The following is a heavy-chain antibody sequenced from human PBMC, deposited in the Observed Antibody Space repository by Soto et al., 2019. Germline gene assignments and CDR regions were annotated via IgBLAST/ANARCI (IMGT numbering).Heavy chain of an antibody. CDR1: GFTFRSYA. CDR2: IISNGGST. D-gene: IGHD5-12*01. J-gene: IGHJ4*02. CDR3: ARREYSGYELDY. Sequence: EVQLVESGGGLVQPGGSLRLSCAASGFTFRSYAMHWVRQAPGKGLEYVADIISNGGSTYYANAVKGRFTISRDNSKNTLYLQMGSLRAEDMAVYSCARREYSGYELDYWGQGTLVTVSS. V-gene: IGHV3-64*01.